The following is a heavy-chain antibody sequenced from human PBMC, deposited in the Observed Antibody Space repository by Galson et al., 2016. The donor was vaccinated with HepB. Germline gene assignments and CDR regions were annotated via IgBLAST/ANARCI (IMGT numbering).Heavy chain of an antibody. V-gene: IGHV6-1*01. CDR3: VKSVQLGRGVVT. CDR2: TYYRTEWRY. CDR1: GDSVSNNIDG. J-gene: IGHJ4*02. Sequence: CAISGDSVSNNIDGWNWIRQSPSRGLEWLGRTYYRTEWRYDYATSLLSRISINPDTSKNQFSLHLNFVTPEDTGVYYCVKSVQLGRGVVTWGQGTLVTVSS. D-gene: IGHD2-2*01.